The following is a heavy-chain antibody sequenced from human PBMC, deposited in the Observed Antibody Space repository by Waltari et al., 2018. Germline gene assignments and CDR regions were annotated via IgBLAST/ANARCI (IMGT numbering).Heavy chain of an antibody. CDR3: APLPGGSGQTFDY. Sequence: EVHLVQSGAAVKKPGATGKIACKASGYSFIDYFMHWVQQAPGKGLEWMGRIDPEDGEIVYAEKFQGRVTMTADTSGDTAYLELTGLTSGDTAVYYCAPLPGGSGQTFDYWGQGTLVTVSS. D-gene: IGHD6-25*01. V-gene: IGHV1-69-2*01. CDR1: GYSFIDYF. CDR2: IDPEDGEI. J-gene: IGHJ4*02.